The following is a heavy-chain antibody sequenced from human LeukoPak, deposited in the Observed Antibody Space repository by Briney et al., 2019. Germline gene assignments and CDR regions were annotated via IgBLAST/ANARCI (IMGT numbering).Heavy chain of an antibody. J-gene: IGHJ6*02. D-gene: IGHD6-19*01. CDR2: ISYDGSNK. Sequence: GRSLRLSCAASGFIFSSYGMHWVRQAPGKGLEWVAVISYDGSNKYYADSVKGRFTISRDNSKNTLYLQMNSLRAEDTAMYYCAKRPSSGWYSYFESYYGMDVWGQGTTVTVSS. CDR3: AKRPSSGWYSYFESYYGMDV. CDR1: GFIFSSYG. V-gene: IGHV3-30*18.